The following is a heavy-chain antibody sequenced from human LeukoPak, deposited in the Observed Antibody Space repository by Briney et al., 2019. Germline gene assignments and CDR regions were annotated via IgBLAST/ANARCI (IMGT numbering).Heavy chain of an antibody. D-gene: IGHD3-10*01. CDR3: ARGSVRGEFDP. CDR2: IYYTGST. Sequence: TSETLSLTCTVSGGSISHYYWTWIRQPPGKGLEWIGYIYYTGSTDYNPSLKSRVTMSVDTSKNQFSLKLSSVTAADTAVYSCARGSVRGEFDPWGQGTLVTVSS. V-gene: IGHV4-59*01. J-gene: IGHJ5*02. CDR1: GGSISHYY.